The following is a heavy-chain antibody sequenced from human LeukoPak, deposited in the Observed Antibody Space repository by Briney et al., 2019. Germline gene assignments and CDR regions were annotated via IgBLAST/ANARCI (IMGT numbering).Heavy chain of an antibody. D-gene: IGHD6-13*01. J-gene: IGHJ4*02. Sequence: GGSLRLSCAASGSTFSSYAMSWVRQAPGKGLEWVSAISGSGGSTYYADSVKGRFTISRDNSKNTLYLQMNSLRAEDTAVYYCAKDQSDIAAAGGVYYWGQGTLVTVSS. CDR2: ISGSGGST. CDR1: GSTFSSYA. CDR3: AKDQSDIAAAGGVYY. V-gene: IGHV3-23*01.